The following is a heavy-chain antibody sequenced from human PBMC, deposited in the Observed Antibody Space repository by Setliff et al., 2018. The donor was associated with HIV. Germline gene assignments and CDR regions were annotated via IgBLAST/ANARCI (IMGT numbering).Heavy chain of an antibody. J-gene: IGHJ1*01. V-gene: IGHV4-61*02. Sequence: SETLSLTCTVSGGSISSGSYYWSWIRQPAGKGLEWIGRIYTSGSTNYNPSLKSRVTISVDTSKNQFSLKLSSVTAADTAVYYCACSKYYYDSSGYYLEQAMAQYFQHWGQGTLVTVS. CDR2: IYTSGST. D-gene: IGHD3-22*01. CDR3: ACSKYYYDSSGYYLEQAMAQYFQH. CDR1: GGSISSGSYY.